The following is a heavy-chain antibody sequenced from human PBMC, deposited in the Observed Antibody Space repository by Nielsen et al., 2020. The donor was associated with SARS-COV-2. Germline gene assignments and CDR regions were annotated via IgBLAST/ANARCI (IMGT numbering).Heavy chain of an antibody. CDR1: GFTFSNAW. D-gene: IGHD6-13*01. CDR2: IKSKTDGGTT. J-gene: IGHJ4*02. CDR3: TIRAMAAAN. V-gene: IGHV3-15*01. Sequence: GESLKISCAASGFTFSNAWLSWVRQAPGKGLEWVGRIKSKTDGGTTDYAAPVKGRFTISRDDSKNTLYLQMNSLKTEDTAVYYCTIRAMAAANWGQGTLVTVSS.